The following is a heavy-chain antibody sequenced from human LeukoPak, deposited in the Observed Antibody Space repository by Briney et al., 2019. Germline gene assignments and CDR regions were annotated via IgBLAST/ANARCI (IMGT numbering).Heavy chain of an antibody. CDR2: ISAYNGNT. Sequence: ASVKVSCKASGYTFTSYGISWVRQAPGQGLEWMGWISAYNGNTNYAQKLQGRVTMTTDTSTSTAYMELRSLRSDDTAVYYCARGRVNYYDHPTNWFDPWGQGTLVTVSS. J-gene: IGHJ5*02. CDR3: ARGRVNYYDHPTNWFDP. V-gene: IGHV1-18*01. D-gene: IGHD3-22*01. CDR1: GYTFTSYG.